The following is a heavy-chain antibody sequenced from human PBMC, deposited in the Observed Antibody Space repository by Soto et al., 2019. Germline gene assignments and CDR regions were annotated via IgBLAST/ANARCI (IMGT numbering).Heavy chain of an antibody. CDR2: IWYDGSNK. V-gene: IGHV3-33*01. J-gene: IGHJ5*02. CDR1: GFTFSSYG. Sequence: PGGSLRLSCAASGFTFSSYGMHWVRQAPGKGLEWVAVIWYDGSNKYYADSVKGRFTISRDNSKNTLYLQMNSLRAEDTAVYYCAREGVARVTTRVWWFDPWGQGTLVTVSS. D-gene: IGHD4-17*01. CDR3: AREGVARVTTRVWWFDP.